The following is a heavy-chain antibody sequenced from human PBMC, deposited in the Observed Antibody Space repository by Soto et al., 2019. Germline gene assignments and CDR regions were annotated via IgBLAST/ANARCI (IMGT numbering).Heavy chain of an antibody. CDR3: ASELGRDGYNRFDY. V-gene: IGHV4-61*01. Sequence: SETLSLTXTVSGGSVSSGSYYWSWIRQPPGKGLEWIGYIYYTGSTNYNPALKSRVTMSLDMSKNQFSLKLSSVTAADTAVYYCASELGRDGYNRFDYWGQGTLVTVSS. D-gene: IGHD5-12*01. J-gene: IGHJ4*02. CDR1: GGSVSSGSYY. CDR2: IYYTGST.